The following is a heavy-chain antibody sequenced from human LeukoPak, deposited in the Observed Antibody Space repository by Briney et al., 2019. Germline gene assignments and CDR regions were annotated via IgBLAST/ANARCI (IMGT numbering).Heavy chain of an antibody. J-gene: IGHJ4*02. V-gene: IGHV4-4*07. D-gene: IGHD3-10*01. CDR2: IYTSGST. CDR1: GGSISSYY. CDR3: ARVYSRFGVYRID. Sequence: PSETLSLTCTVSGGSISSYYWSWIRQPAGKGLEWIGRIYTSGSTNYNPSLKSRVTISVDTSKNQFSLKLSSVTAADTAVYYCARVYSRFGVYRIDWGQGTLVTVSS.